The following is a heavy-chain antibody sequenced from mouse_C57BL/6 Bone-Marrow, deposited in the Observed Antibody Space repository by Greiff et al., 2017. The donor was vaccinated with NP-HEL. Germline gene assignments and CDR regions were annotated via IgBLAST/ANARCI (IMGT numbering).Heavy chain of an antibody. CDR1: GYTFTDYY. J-gene: IGHJ2*01. CDR2: INPYNGGT. D-gene: IGHD2-2*01. CDR3: ARSGGYDYFDY. Sequence: VQLQQSGPVLVKPGASVKMSCKASGYTFTDYYMNWVKQSHGKSLEWIGVINPYNGGTSYNQKFKGKATLTVDKSSSTAYMELNSLTSEDSAVYYCARSGGYDYFDYWGQGTTLTGSA. V-gene: IGHV1-19*01.